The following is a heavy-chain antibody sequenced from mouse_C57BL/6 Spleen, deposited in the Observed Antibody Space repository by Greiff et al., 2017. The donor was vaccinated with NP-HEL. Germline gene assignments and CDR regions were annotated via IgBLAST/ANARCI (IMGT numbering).Heavy chain of an antibody. CDR2: INPSTGGT. J-gene: IGHJ4*01. CDR1: GYSFTGYY. Sequence: EVKLQESGPELVKPGASVKISCKASGYSFTGYYMNWVKQSPEKSLEWIGEINPSTGGTTYNQKFKAKATLTVDKSSSTAYMQLKSLTSEDSAVYYCARGYVLMDYWGQGTSVTVSS. V-gene: IGHV1-42*01. CDR3: ARGYVLMDY. D-gene: IGHD2-2*01.